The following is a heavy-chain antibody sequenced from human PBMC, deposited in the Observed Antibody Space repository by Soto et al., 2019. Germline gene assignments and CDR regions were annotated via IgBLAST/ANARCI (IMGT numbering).Heavy chain of an antibody. CDR2: IDPSDSYT. V-gene: IGHV5-10-1*01. D-gene: IGHD6-6*01. Sequence: GESLKISCKGSGYSFTSYWISWVRQMPGKGLEWMGRIDPSDSYTNYSPSFQGHVTISADKSISTAYLQWSSLKASDTAMYYWATQGRAARLQYDYYGMDVWGQGTTVTVSS. CDR3: ATQGRAARLQYDYYGMDV. CDR1: GYSFTSYW. J-gene: IGHJ6*02.